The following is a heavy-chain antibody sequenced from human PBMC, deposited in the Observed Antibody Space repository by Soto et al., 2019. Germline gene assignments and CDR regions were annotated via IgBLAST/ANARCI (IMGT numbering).Heavy chain of an antibody. CDR1: GGSISSSSYY. Sequence: QLQLQESGPGLVKPSETLSLTCTVSGGSISSSSYYWGWIRQPPGKGLEWIGSIYYSGSTDYNPSLKSRVTISVDTSKNQFSLKLSSVTAADTAVYYCARHEAGVCSGGSCYSSPYFQHWGQGTLVTVSS. D-gene: IGHD2-15*01. V-gene: IGHV4-39*01. CDR3: ARHEAGVCSGGSCYSSPYFQH. CDR2: IYYSGST. J-gene: IGHJ1*01.